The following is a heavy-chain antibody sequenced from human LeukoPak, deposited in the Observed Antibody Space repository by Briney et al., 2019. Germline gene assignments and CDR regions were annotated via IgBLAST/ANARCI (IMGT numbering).Heavy chain of an antibody. Sequence: GASVKVSCKASGYTFTGYYMHWVRQAPGQGLEWMGWINPNSGGTNYAQKFQGRVTMTRDTSISTAYMELSRLRSDDTAVYYCARREAYYYGSGSYLFDYWGQGTLVTVSS. V-gene: IGHV1-2*02. D-gene: IGHD3-10*01. J-gene: IGHJ4*02. CDR2: INPNSGGT. CDR3: ARREAYYYGSGSYLFDY. CDR1: GYTFTGYY.